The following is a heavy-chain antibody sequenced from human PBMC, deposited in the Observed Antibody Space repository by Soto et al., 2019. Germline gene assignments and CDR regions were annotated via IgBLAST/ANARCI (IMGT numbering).Heavy chain of an antibody. CDR1: GGSISSYY. V-gene: IGHV4-4*07. J-gene: IGHJ4*02. CDR2: IYTSGST. CDR3: ARDLTTTGTDY. D-gene: IGHD1-1*01. Sequence: PSETLSLTCTVSGGSISSYYWSWIRQPAGKGLEWIGRIYTSGSTNYNPSLKSRVTMSVDTSKNRFSLKPSSVTAADTAVYYCARDLTTTGTDYWGQGTLVTVSS.